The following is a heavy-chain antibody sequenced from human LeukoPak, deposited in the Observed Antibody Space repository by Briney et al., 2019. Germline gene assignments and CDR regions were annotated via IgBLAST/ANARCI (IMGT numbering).Heavy chain of an antibody. D-gene: IGHD2-21*02. Sequence: PSETLSLTCAVYGGSFSGYYWSWIRQHPGKGLEWIGEINHSGSTNYDPSLKSRVTISVDTSKNQFSLKLSSVTAADTAVYYCARTPLAVTGVDYWGQGTLVTVSS. CDR2: INHSGST. V-gene: IGHV4-34*01. CDR1: GGSFSGYY. J-gene: IGHJ4*02. CDR3: ARTPLAVTGVDY.